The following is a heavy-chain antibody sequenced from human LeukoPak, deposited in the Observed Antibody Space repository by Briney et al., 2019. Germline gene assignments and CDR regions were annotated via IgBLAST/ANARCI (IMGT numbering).Heavy chain of an antibody. CDR3: AREGGFYRPLDY. Sequence: SGTLSLTCGVSGGSITTTNWWTWVRQPPGKGLEWIGEVHLDGRTNYDPSLESRLTISVDLSENHISLRLTSVTAADTAVYYCAREGGFYRPLDYSGQGTLVTVSS. J-gene: IGHJ4*02. CDR1: GGSITTTNW. CDR2: VHLDGRT. V-gene: IGHV4-4*02. D-gene: IGHD3-3*01.